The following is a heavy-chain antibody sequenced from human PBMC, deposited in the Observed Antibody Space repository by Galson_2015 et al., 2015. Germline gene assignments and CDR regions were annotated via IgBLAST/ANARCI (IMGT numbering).Heavy chain of an antibody. J-gene: IGHJ4*02. CDR2: ITSSGITL. CDR3: ATSGSYRLDD. V-gene: IGHV3-48*02. D-gene: IGHD1-26*01. Sequence: SLRLSCAASGFTFSNYNMNWVRQAPGKGLEWVSYITSSGITLKYADSVKGRFTTSRDNDKNSLYLQMNSLTNEDTAVYYCATSGSYRLDDWGQGALVTVSS. CDR1: GFTFSNYN.